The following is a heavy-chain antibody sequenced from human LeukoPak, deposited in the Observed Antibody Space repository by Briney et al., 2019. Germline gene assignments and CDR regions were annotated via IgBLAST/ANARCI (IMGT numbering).Heavy chain of an antibody. CDR2: ISSNSSYI. J-gene: IGHJ4*02. V-gene: IGHV3-21*01. D-gene: IGHD2-21*01. CDR3: ARDFLV. Sequence: GGSLRLSCAASGFTFSSDSMNWVRQAPGKGLEWVSSISSNSSYIYYADSVKGRFTISRDNAKNSLYLQMHSRRAEDTAVYYCARDFLVWGRGTLVTVSS. CDR1: GFTFSSDS.